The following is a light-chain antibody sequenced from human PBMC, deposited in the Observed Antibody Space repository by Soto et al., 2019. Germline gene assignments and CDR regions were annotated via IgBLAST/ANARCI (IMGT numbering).Light chain of an antibody. CDR1: SSDIGGYNC. V-gene: IGLV2-14*01. J-gene: IGLJ2*01. CDR2: EVS. CDR3: SSYTTNNTLVV. Sequence: QSVLTQPASVSGSPGQSITISCTGTSSDIGGYNCVSWYQQHPGKAPKLMIFEVSNRPSGVSNRFSGSKSGNTASLTISGLQAEDEADYYCSSYTTNNTLVVFGAGTKVTVL.